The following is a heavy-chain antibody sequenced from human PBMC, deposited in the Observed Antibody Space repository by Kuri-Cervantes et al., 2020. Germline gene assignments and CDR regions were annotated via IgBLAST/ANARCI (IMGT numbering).Heavy chain of an antibody. V-gene: IGHV3-21*05. J-gene: IGHJ3*02. Sequence: GGSLRLSCAASGFTFSSYEMNWVRQAPGKGLEWVSYISSSSSYIYYADSVKGRFTISRDNAKNSLYLQMNSLRAEDTAVYYCARGYSGWSFDIWGQGTMVTVSS. CDR1: GFTFSSYE. D-gene: IGHD6-19*01. CDR3: ARGYSGWSFDI. CDR2: ISSSSSYI.